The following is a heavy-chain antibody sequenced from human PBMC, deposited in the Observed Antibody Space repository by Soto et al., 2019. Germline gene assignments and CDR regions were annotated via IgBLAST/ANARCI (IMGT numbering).Heavy chain of an antibody. CDR1: GGSISSYY. J-gene: IGHJ4*02. Sequence: SETLSLTCTVSGGSISSYYWSWIRQPPGKGLEWIGYIYYSGSTNYNPSLKSRVTISVDTSKNQFSLKLSSVTAADTAVYFCARVGGGALCTNGVCYPYFDYWGQGTLVTVSS. V-gene: IGHV4-59*01. CDR3: ARVGGGALCTNGVCYPYFDY. D-gene: IGHD2-8*01. CDR2: IYYSGST.